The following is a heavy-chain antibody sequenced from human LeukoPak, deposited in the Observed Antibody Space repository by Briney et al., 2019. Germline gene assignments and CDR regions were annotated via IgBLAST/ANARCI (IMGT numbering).Heavy chain of an antibody. J-gene: IGHJ4*02. D-gene: IGHD3-22*01. CDR2: ISTDGSNE. V-gene: IGHV3-30*18. Sequence: GGSLRLSCAASGFTFSDYAMHWVRQAPGKGLEWVAVISTDGSNEYYADSVKGRFTISRDNSKNMLSLQINSLRVEDTAVYYCAKVEYYHSSGYLDFWGQGTLVTVSS. CDR1: GFTFSDYA. CDR3: AKVEYYHSSGYLDF.